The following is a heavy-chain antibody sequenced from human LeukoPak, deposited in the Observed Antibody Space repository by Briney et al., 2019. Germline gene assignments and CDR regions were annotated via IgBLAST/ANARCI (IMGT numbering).Heavy chain of an antibody. Sequence: GGSLRLSCAASGFTFSSYWMSWVRQAPGKGLEWGANIKQDGSEKYYVDSVKGRFTISRDNAKNSLYLQMNSLRAEDTAVYYCARGDIVATTERLFDYWGRGTLVTVSS. V-gene: IGHV3-7*01. J-gene: IGHJ4*02. CDR1: GFTFSSYW. D-gene: IGHD5-12*01. CDR2: IKQDGSEK. CDR3: ARGDIVATTERLFDY.